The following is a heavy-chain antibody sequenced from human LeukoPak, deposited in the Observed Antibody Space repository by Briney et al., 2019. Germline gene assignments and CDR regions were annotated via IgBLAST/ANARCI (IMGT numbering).Heavy chain of an antibody. CDR2: IYSGGTT. CDR3: ARDSWSVAGLYY. CDR1: GFTVSSNY. D-gene: IGHD6-19*01. Sequence: TGGSLRLSCAASGFTVSSNYMTWVRQASGKGLEWVSLIYSGGTTYYADPVKGRFTISRDDSKNTLYLQMNSLRAEDTAVYYCARDSWSVAGLYYWGQGTVVTVSS. V-gene: IGHV3-66*01. J-gene: IGHJ4*02.